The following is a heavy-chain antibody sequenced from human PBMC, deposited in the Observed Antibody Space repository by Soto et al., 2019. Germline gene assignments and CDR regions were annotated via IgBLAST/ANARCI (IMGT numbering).Heavy chain of an antibody. CDR1: GFTFDDYA. Sequence: EVQLVESGGGLVQPGRSLRLSCAASGFTFDDYAMHWVRRVPGKGLEWVSSISWNSNIIGYADSVKGRFTISRDNAKISMYLQMNSLRPEDTALYYCATGGPDGFCSGGRCYFDYWGQGTLVTVSS. J-gene: IGHJ4*02. V-gene: IGHV3-9*01. D-gene: IGHD2-15*01. CDR3: ATGGPDGFCSGGRCYFDY. CDR2: ISWNSNII.